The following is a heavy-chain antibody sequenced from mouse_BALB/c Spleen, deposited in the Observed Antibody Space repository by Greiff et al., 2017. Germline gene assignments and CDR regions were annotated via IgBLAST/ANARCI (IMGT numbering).Heavy chain of an antibody. CDR3: ASQGGYGYDEGYFDY. Sequence: EVQLQQSGPSLVKPSQTLSLTCSVTGDSITSGYWNWIRKFPGNKLEYMGYISYSGSTYYNPSLKSRISITRDTSKNQYYLQLNSVTTEDTATYYCASQGGYGYDEGYFDYWGQGTTLTVSS. CDR1: GDSITSGY. V-gene: IGHV3-8*02. CDR2: ISYSGST. J-gene: IGHJ2*01. D-gene: IGHD2-2*01.